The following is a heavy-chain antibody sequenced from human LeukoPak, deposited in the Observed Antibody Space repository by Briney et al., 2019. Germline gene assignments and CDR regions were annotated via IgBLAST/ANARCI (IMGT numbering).Heavy chain of an antibody. Sequence: ETLSLTCAVYGGSFSGYYWSWIRQPPGKGLEWIGEINHSGSTNYNPSLKSRVTISVDTSKNQFSLKLSSVTAADTAVYYCARSAVRSPTDYWGQGTLVTVSS. CDR3: ARSAVRSPTDY. J-gene: IGHJ4*02. CDR1: GGSFSGYY. D-gene: IGHD1-26*01. CDR2: INHSGST. V-gene: IGHV4-34*01.